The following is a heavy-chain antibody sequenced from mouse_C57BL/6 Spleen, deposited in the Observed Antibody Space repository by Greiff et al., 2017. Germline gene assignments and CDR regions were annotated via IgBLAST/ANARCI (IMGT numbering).Heavy chain of an antibody. J-gene: IGHJ4*01. V-gene: IGHV3-3*01. Sequence: EVKLVESGPSLVRPSQPLSLTCTVTGFSINSDCYWIWIRQLPGNKLEYIGYTFYSGITYYNPSLESRTYITRDTSKNQFSLKLSSVTTEDTATYYCARDPLITSVVSYYAIDYWGQGTSVTVSS. CDR3: ARDPLITSVVSYYAIDY. CDR2: TFYSGIT. CDR1: GFSINSDCY. D-gene: IGHD1-1*01.